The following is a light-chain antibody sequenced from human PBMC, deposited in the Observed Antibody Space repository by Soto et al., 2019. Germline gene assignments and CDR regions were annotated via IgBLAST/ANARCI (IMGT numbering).Light chain of an antibody. CDR1: GATFASYY. CDR3: QSYDSSNHVV. V-gene: IGLV6-57*01. CDR2: DDN. Sequence: NFMLTQPHFLPNSPGKPVTISCTRGGATFASYYVQWYQQRPGSPPTTVIYDDNQRPSGVPDRFSGSIDSSSNSASLTISGLKTEDEADYYCQSYDSSNHVVFGGGTKLTVL. J-gene: IGLJ2*01.